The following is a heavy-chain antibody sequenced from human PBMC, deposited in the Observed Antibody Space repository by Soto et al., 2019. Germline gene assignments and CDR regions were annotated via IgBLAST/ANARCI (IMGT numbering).Heavy chain of an antibody. CDR3: ASNGSLTGYP. CDR1: GGSFSGYY. V-gene: IGHV4-34*01. CDR2: INHSGST. D-gene: IGHD3-9*01. J-gene: IGHJ5*02. Sequence: SETLSLTCAVYGGSFSGYYWSWIRQPPGKGLEWIGEINHSGSTNYNPSLKSRVTISVDTSKNQFSLKLSSVTAADTAVYYCASNGSLTGYPWGQGTLVTVSS.